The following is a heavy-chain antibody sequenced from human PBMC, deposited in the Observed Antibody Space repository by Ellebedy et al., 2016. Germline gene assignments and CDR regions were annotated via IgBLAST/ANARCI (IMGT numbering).Heavy chain of an antibody. J-gene: IGHJ4*02. CDR1: GGTFSSYA. CDR2: IIPILGIA. D-gene: IGHD4-17*01. V-gene: IGHV1-69*04. CDR3: ASSMTTVTTDMTV. Sequence: ASVKVSCKASGGTFSSYAISWVRQAPGQGLEWMGRIIPILGIANYAQKFQGRVTITADKSTSTAYMELSSLRSEDTAVYYCASSMTTVTTDMTVWGQGTLVTVSS.